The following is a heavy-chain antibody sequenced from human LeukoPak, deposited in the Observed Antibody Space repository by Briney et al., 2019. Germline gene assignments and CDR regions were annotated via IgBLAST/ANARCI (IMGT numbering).Heavy chain of an antibody. CDR2: IYYSGTT. CDR3: ARGLYIAAAQYGY. J-gene: IGHJ4*02. CDR1: AGSISSYY. V-gene: IGHV4-59*01. Sequence: SETLSLTCTGSAGSISSYYWSWIRQPPGKGLEWIGYIYYSGTTNYNPSLKSRVTISVDTSKNQFSLKLSSVTAADTAVYYCARGLYIAAAQYGYWGQGTLVTVSS. D-gene: IGHD6-13*01.